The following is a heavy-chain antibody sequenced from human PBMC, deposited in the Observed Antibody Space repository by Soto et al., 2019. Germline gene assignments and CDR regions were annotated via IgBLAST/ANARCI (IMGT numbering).Heavy chain of an antibody. CDR1: GYTFTSYG. V-gene: IGHV1-18*01. CDR2: ISAYNGNT. Sequence: GASVKVPCKASGYTFTSYGISWVRQAPGQGLEWMGWISAYNGNTNYAQKLQGRVTMTTDTSTSTAYMELRSLRSDDTAVYYCARAVNFTVTTEGAYYYYGMDVWGQGTTVTVSS. J-gene: IGHJ6*02. CDR3: ARAVNFTVTTEGAYYYYGMDV. D-gene: IGHD4-17*01.